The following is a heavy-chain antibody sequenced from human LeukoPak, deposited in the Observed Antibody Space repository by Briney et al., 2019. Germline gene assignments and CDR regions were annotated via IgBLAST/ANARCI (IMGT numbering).Heavy chain of an antibody. D-gene: IGHD3-22*01. Sequence: SETLSLTCAVYGGSFSGYYWSWIRQPPGKGLEWIGEINHSGSTNYNPSLKSRVTISVDTSKNQFSLKLSSVTAADTAVYYCARRPIYYYDSSGYFRLLSYYYMDVWGKGTTVTISS. V-gene: IGHV4-34*01. J-gene: IGHJ6*03. CDR3: ARRPIYYYDSSGYFRLLSYYYMDV. CDR2: INHSGST. CDR1: GGSFSGYY.